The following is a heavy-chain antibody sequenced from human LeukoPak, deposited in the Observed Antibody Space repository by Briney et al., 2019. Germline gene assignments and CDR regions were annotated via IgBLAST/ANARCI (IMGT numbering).Heavy chain of an antibody. CDR2: VNPYNDKT. V-gene: IGHV1-8*03. CDR3: ARGRRLRGVTSRPIYYYYYMDV. Sequence: GASVKLSSKASGYTFNTFDINWVRQATGQGPEWMGWVNPYNDKTVYAPKFQGRVSISSNNSINTASMEFSGLKSDDTAVYFCARGRRLRGVTSRPIYYYYYMDVWGGGTTVTVSS. J-gene: IGHJ6*03. D-gene: IGHD3-10*01. CDR1: GYTFNTFD.